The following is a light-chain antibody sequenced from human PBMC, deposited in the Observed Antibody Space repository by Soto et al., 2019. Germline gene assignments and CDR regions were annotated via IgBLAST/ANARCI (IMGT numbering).Light chain of an antibody. V-gene: IGLV2-8*01. CDR2: DVS. CDR1: SSDVGAYNY. CDR3: SSYAGSSWV. Sequence: QSALTQPPSASGSPGQSVTISCTGTSSDVGAYNYVSWYQQHPGKAPKLMIYDVSKRPSGVPYRFSGSKSGNAASLTVSGLQGEDEADYYCSSYAGSSWVFGGXTKLTVL. J-gene: IGLJ3*02.